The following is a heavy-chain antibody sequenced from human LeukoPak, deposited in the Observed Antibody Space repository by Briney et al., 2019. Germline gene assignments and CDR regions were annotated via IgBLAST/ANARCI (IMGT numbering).Heavy chain of an antibody. V-gene: IGHV3-74*01. D-gene: IGHD4-17*01. Sequence: GGSLRLSCAASGFTFSSYWMHWVRQVPGKGLVWVSRIKSDGSTTTYADSVKGRFTISRDNAKNTLYLQMNSPRAEDTAVYYCARDQTYGDYWYFDLWGRGTLVTVSS. J-gene: IGHJ2*01. CDR1: GFTFSSYW. CDR3: ARDQTYGDYWYFDL. CDR2: IKSDGSTT.